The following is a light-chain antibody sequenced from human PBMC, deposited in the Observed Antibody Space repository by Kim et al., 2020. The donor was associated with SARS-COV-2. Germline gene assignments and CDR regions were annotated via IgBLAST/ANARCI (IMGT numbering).Light chain of an antibody. CDR1: SSDVGDYTY. V-gene: IGLV2-14*01. J-gene: IGLJ2*01. CDR2: DVC. Sequence: QSALTQPASVSGSPRQSITSSCTGTSSDVGDYTYDPWYQRQPGKSPKLMINDVCKRPSGVSNRFSGPKSGNTAALTISGFQAEDEADYYCTSYTSSSTVILGGGTQLTVL. CDR3: TSYTSSSTVI.